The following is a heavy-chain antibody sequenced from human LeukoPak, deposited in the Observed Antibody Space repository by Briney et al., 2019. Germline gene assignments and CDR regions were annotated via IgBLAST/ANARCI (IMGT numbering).Heavy chain of an antibody. CDR2: IYTSGST. V-gene: IGHV4-59*10. CDR3: ARGVGYYDSSGQVLDY. D-gene: IGHD3-22*01. Sequence: SETLSLTCAVYGGSFSGYYWSWIRQPPGKGLEWIGRIYTSGSTNYNPSLKSRVTMSVDTSKNQFSLKLSSVTAADTAVYYCARGVGYYDSSGQVLDYWGQGTLVTVSS. J-gene: IGHJ4*02. CDR1: GGSFSGYY.